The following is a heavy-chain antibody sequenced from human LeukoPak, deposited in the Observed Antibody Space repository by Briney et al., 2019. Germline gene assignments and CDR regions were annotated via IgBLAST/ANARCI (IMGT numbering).Heavy chain of an antibody. J-gene: IGHJ3*02. CDR1: GFTFSSYG. CDR2: IRYDGSNK. D-gene: IGHD2-15*01. Sequence: GGSLRLSCAASGFTFSSYGMHWVRQAPGKGLEWVAFIRYDGSNKYYADSVKGRFTISRDNSKNTLYLQMNILRAEDTAVYYCAKDRGPVDAEDAFDIWGQGTMVTVSS. CDR3: AKDRGPVDAEDAFDI. V-gene: IGHV3-30*02.